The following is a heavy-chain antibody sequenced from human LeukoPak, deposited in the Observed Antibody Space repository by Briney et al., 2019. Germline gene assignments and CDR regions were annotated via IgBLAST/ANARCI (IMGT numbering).Heavy chain of an antibody. CDR1: GFAISTYA. J-gene: IGHJ4*01. V-gene: IGHV3-69-1*01. Sequence: GALRLSCAASGFAISTYAMAWVRQAPGKGLKWISSLSSGRSPSYSDSLEGRLTMSSDNARNTLYLQMDNLRGEDTAMYYCARQLGYCAAGTCYFDSWGHGTQVTVSS. CDR3: ARQLGYCAAGTCYFDS. CDR2: LSSGRSP. D-gene: IGHD2-8*02.